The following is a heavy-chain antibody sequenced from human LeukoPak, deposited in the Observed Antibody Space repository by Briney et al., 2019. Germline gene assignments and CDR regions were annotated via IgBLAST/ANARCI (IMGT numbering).Heavy chain of an antibody. V-gene: IGHV4-59*08. CDR1: GDSMTNYY. D-gene: IGHD2-15*01. CDR3: ARPARYCSSGSCYSDWYFDL. Sequence: SDTLSLTCIFSGDSMTNYYWNWIRQPPGKGLECIGYNFYSGRTNYNPTLKSRVTMSVDTSKKQFTLNLTSVTAADTAVYYCARPARYCSSGSCYSDWYFDLWGRGTLVTVSS. CDR2: NFYSGRT. J-gene: IGHJ2*01.